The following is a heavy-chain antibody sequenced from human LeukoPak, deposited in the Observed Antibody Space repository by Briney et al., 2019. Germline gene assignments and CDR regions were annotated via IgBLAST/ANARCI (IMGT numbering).Heavy chain of an antibody. V-gene: IGHV3-23*01. CDR2: ISGSGGST. J-gene: IGHJ4*02. Sequence: SGGSLRLSCAASGFTFSSYAMSWVRQAPGKGLEWVSAISGSGGSTYYADSVKGRFTISRDNSKNTLYPQMNSLRAEDTAVYYCASRPWSQYSSGWLGYYWGQGTLVTVSS. CDR1: GFTFSSYA. D-gene: IGHD6-19*01. CDR3: ASRPWSQYSSGWLGYY.